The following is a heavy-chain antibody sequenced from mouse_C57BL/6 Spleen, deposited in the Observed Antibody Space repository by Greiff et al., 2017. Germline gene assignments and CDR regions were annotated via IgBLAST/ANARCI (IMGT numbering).Heavy chain of an antibody. J-gene: IGHJ3*01. CDR3: ARSGITTVVARRPWFAY. D-gene: IGHD1-1*01. V-gene: IGHV1-69*01. CDR1: GYTFTSYW. CDR2: IDPSDSYT. Sequence: VQLQQPGAELVMPGASVKLSCKASGYTFTSYWMHWVKQRPGQGLEWIGEIDPSDSYTNYNQKFKGKSTLTVDKSSSTAYMQLSSLTSEDSAVYYCARSGITTVVARRPWFAYWGQGTLVTVSA.